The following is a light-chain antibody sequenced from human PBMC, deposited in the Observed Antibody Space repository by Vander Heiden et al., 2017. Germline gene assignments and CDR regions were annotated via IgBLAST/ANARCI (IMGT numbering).Light chain of an antibody. CDR2: QAS. CDR1: QSVGRW. J-gene: IGKJ2*01. Sequence: DIQMTQSPSTLSASVGDRVTISCRASQSVGRWLAWYQQKPDKAPKLLIYQASSLDGGVPSRFSGSGSGTDFTLTITGLQPDDFATYYCQQDNNYPRTFGQGTKLQIK. V-gene: IGKV1-5*03. CDR3: QQDNNYPRT.